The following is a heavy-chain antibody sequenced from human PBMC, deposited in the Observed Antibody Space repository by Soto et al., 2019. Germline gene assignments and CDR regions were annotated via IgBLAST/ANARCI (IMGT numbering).Heavy chain of an antibody. CDR2: ISTDKDHT. Sequence: QVQLVQSGPEVKKPGASVKVSSRTSGYTFTSYGISWVRQAPGQGLEWVGRISTDKDHTNYAQKFQGIVTMATDTSTSTGYMELRSLRSDDTAVYYCATRSPAFEYWGQGTLVTVST. J-gene: IGHJ4*02. V-gene: IGHV1-18*01. CDR1: GYTFTSYG. CDR3: ATRSPAFEY.